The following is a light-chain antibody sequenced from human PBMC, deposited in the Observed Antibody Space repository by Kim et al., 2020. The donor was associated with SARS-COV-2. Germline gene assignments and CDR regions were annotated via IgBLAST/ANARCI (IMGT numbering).Light chain of an antibody. Sequence: GDRVIITCRASQSIGSWLAWYQQKAGKAPKLLIYDASSLQSGVPSRFSGTGSGTEFTLTISNLQPDDLAIYYCQQYNFYSWTFGQGTKVDI. CDR3: QQYNFYSWT. CDR1: QSIGSW. V-gene: IGKV1-5*01. J-gene: IGKJ1*01. CDR2: DAS.